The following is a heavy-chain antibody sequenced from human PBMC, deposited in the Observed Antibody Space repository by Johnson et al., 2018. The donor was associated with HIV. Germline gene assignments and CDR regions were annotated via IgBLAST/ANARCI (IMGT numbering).Heavy chain of an antibody. V-gene: IGHV3-15*01. Sequence: VQLVESGGGLVQPGRSLRLSCAASGFTFDDYAMHWVRQAPGKGLEWVGRIKSKTDGGTKDYAAPVKGRFTISRDDSKNTLYLQMNSLKTEDTALYYCTAHYRNAFDIWGQGTMVTVSS. D-gene: IGHD1-26*01. CDR1: GFTFDDYA. J-gene: IGHJ3*02. CDR2: IKSKTDGGTK. CDR3: TAHYRNAFDI.